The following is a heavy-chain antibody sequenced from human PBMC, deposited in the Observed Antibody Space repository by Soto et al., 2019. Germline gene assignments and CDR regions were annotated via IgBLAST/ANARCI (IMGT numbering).Heavy chain of an antibody. CDR3: ATFLLVGSFDI. J-gene: IGHJ3*02. V-gene: IGHV3-30-3*01. CDR2: ISYDEINK. Sequence: GGSLRLSCAASGFTFSNYAMHWVRQAPGKGLEWVAVISYDEINKYYADSVKGRFTISRDNSKNTLSLQMNTLRAEDTAVYYCATFLLVGSFDIWGQGTMVT. D-gene: IGHD1-26*01. CDR1: GFTFSNYA.